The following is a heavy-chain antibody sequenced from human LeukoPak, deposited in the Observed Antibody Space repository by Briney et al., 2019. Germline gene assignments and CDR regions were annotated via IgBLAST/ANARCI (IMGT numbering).Heavy chain of an antibody. CDR3: AKRGVVIRVFLVGFHKEAYYFDS. CDR1: GITLSNYG. D-gene: IGHD3-10*01. CDR2: LSGSGGGT. J-gene: IGHJ4*02. V-gene: IGHV3-23*01. Sequence: GGSLRLSCAVSGITLSNYGMSWVRQAPGKGLEWVAGLSGSGGGTNYADSVQGRFTISRDNPKNTLYLQMHSLRAEDPAVYFCAKRGVVIRVFLVGFHKEAYYFDSWGQGALVTVSS.